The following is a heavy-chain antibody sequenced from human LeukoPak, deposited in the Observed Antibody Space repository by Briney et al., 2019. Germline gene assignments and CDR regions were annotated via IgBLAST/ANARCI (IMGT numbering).Heavy chain of an antibody. D-gene: IGHD3-10*01. Sequence: SETLSLTCAVYGGSFSGYYWSWIRQPPGKGLEWIGEINHSGSTNYNPSLKSRVTISVDTSKNHFSLKPSSVPAADTAVYYCARIPRNYGPGKLGWFDPWGQGTLVAVSS. CDR2: INHSGST. CDR3: ARIPRNYGPGKLGWFDP. CDR1: GGSFSGYY. J-gene: IGHJ5*02. V-gene: IGHV4-34*01.